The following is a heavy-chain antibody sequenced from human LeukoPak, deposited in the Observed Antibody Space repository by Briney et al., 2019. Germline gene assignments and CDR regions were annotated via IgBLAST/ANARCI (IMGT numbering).Heavy chain of an antibody. V-gene: IGHV1-2*02. Sequence: ASVKVSCKASGYTFTGYYMHWVRQAPGQGLEWMGWINPNSGGTNYAQRFQGRVTMTRDTSISTAYMELSRLRSDDTAVYYCARAYTVVVPAAISWFDPWGQGTLVTVSS. CDR2: INPNSGGT. CDR1: GYTFTGYY. CDR3: ARAYTVVVPAAISWFDP. J-gene: IGHJ5*02. D-gene: IGHD2-2*02.